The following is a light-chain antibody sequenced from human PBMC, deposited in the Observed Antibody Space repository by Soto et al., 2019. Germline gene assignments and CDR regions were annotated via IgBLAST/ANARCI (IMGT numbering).Light chain of an antibody. CDR1: QSVRSRY. J-gene: IGKJ5*01. V-gene: IGKV3-20*01. CDR2: GAS. Sequence: ETVLTQSPGTLSLSPGERATLSCRASQSVRSRYLAWYQQKPGQAPRLLIYGASSRATGIPDRFSGSGSGTDFTLTISRLEPEDFAVYYCQQYGSSPPITFGQGTRLEIK. CDR3: QQYGSSPPIT.